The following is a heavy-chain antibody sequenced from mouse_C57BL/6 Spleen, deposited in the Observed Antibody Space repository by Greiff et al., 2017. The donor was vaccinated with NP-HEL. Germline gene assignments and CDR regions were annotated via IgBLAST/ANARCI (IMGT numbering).Heavy chain of an antibody. D-gene: IGHD2-4*01. CDR2: IYPGDGDT. V-gene: IGHV1-82*01. CDR3: ARDGDYDEAWFAY. Sequence: QVQLQQSGPELVKPGASVKISCKASGYAFSSSWMNWVKQRPGKGLEWIGRIYPGDGDTNYNGKFKGKATLTADKSSSTAYMQLSSLTSEDSAVYFCARDGDYDEAWFAYWGQGTLVTVSA. CDR1: GYAFSSSW. J-gene: IGHJ3*01.